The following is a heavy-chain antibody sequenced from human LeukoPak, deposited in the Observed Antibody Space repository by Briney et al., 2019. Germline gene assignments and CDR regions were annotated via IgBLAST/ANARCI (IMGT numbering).Heavy chain of an antibody. Sequence: QPGGSLRLSCEGSGFSFSSYWMTWVRQSPGKGPEWVANIKQDESETYTVDSVKGRFTISRDNAKNSVYLHMNSLRAEDTALYYCARLSAYYYGSFFYYYMDVWGKGTTVTVSS. CDR2: IKQDESET. J-gene: IGHJ6*03. CDR1: GFSFSSYW. D-gene: IGHD3-10*01. CDR3: ARLSAYYYGSFFYYYMDV. V-gene: IGHV3-7*01.